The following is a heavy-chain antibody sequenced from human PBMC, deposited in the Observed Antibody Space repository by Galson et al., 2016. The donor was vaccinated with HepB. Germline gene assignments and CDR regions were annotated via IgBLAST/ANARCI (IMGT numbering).Heavy chain of an antibody. D-gene: IGHD3-10*01. CDR1: GFRFSSYA. V-gene: IGHV3-23*01. CDR3: AKDGYFASGSTLYGMDV. CDR2: ISGSGGRT. Sequence: SLRLSCAASGFRFSSYAVNWVRQAPGKGLEWVSGISGSGGRTYYADSVKGRFTISRDSSKNTVYLQMNSLRVEDTALYYCAKDGYFASGSTLYGMDVWGQATTVTVSS. J-gene: IGHJ6*02.